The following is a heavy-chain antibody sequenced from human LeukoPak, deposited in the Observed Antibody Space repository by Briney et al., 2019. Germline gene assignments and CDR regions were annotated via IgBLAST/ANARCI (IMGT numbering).Heavy chain of an antibody. CDR1: GFTFSSNW. CDR2: INQRGSEK. J-gene: IGHJ5*02. D-gene: IGHD2-2*01. CDR3: ARADCSGSTCYLRRSWFDP. Sequence: PGGSLRLSCAASGFTFSSNWMSWVRQAPGKGLEWVANINQRGSEKSHVDSVKGRFTISRDNAKNSLYLQMNSLRVEDTAVYYCARADCSGSTCYLRRSWFDPWGQGTLVTVSS. V-gene: IGHV3-7*01.